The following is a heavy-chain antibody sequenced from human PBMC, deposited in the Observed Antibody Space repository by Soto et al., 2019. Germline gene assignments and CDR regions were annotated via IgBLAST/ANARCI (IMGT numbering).Heavy chain of an antibody. Sequence: GDSLKLSGQPSGYRFTHNWIACERHKLGKGLEWLGVIYHLDSFNKYSTSFEGQVTMSVDKFVDTASLMLKSMKASHSAIYFYATVIVPQVSTLGGMDVWGQGTTVTVSS. D-gene: IGHD2-21*01. V-gene: IGHV5-51*01. CDR2: IYHLDSFN. CDR3: ATVIVPQVSTLGGMDV. J-gene: IGHJ6*02. CDR1: GYRFTHNW.